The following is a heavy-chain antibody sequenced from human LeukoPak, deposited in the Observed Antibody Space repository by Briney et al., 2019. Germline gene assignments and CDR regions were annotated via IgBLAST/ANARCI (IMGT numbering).Heavy chain of an antibody. CDR1: GFTFSDYA. CDR2: ISGSGGST. D-gene: IGHD3-22*01. Sequence: GGSLRLSCAASGFTFSDYAMSWVRQAPGKGLEWVSAISGSGGSTDYADSVKGRFTISRDNSKNTLYLQMNSLRAEDTAVYYCAKGHSRGVTYYYDSSEVRGQGTMVTVSS. V-gene: IGHV3-23*01. J-gene: IGHJ3*01. CDR3: AKGHSRGVTYYYDSSEV.